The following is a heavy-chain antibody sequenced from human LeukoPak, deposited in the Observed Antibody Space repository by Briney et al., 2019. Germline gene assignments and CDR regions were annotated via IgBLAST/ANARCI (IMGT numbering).Heavy chain of an antibody. CDR1: GGSFKPYY. J-gene: IGHJ4*02. V-gene: IGHV4-34*01. D-gene: IGHD3-22*01. Sequence: SETLSLTCDVFGGSFKPYYWSWIRLSPGKGLEWIGEINHSGSTNYNPSLKDRLTIFLDTSKKQFSLSLRHVTAADTAVFYCARGLGGDASGYYFDSWGQGTLVTVSS. CDR3: ARGLGGDASGYYFDS. CDR2: INHSGST.